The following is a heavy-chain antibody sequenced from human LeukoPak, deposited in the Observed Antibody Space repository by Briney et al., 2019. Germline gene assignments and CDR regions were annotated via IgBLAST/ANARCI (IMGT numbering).Heavy chain of an antibody. J-gene: IGHJ4*02. Sequence: TGGSLRLSCAASGFTFSSYGMHWVRQAPGKGLEWVAVISYDGSNKYYADSVKGRFTISIDNSKNTLYLQMNSLRAEDTAVYYCAKLLPVYCGGDCPVDYWGQGTLVTVSS. CDR1: GFTFSSYG. CDR3: AKLLPVYCGGDCPVDY. V-gene: IGHV3-30*18. D-gene: IGHD2-21*02. CDR2: ISYDGSNK.